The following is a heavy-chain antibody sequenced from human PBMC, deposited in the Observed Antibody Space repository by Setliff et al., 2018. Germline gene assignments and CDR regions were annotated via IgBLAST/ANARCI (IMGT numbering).Heavy chain of an antibody. CDR2: IDPNSRST. CDR3: VRGQGPRTVVAIPFDH. J-gene: IGHJ4*02. Sequence: ASVKVSCKASGYTFTDYYIHWVRQAPGQGLEWMGWIDPNSRSTHYAQKFQGRVTMTTDTSTTTAYMELTSLTSDDTALYYCVRGQGPRTVVAIPFDHWGQGTLVTVSS. D-gene: IGHD3-22*01. V-gene: IGHV1-2*02. CDR1: GYTFTDYY.